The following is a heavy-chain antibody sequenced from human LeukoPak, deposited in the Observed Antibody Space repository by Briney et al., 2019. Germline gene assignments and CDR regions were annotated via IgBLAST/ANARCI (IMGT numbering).Heavy chain of an antibody. V-gene: IGHV3-23*01. J-gene: IGHJ4*02. CDR3: AKYGCNSPSCYTNY. D-gene: IGHD2-2*02. CDR2: ISDSGGIA. CDR1: GFTFSNYV. Sequence: PGGSLRLSCAASGFTFSNYVMSWVRQAPGRGLEWVSTISDSGGIAYYADSVKGRFTISRDNSKNTLYLQMNSLRAEDTAVYCCAKYGCNSPSCYTNYWGQGTLVTVSS.